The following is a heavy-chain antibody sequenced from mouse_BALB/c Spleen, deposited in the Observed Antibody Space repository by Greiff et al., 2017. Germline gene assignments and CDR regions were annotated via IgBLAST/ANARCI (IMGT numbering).Heavy chain of an antibody. Sequence: VQLQQSGTVLARPGASVKMSCKASGYSFTSYWMHWVKQRPGQGLEWIGAIYPGNSDTSYNQKFKGKAKLTAVTSASTAYMELSSLTNEDSAVYYCTRSGGNYPFMDYWGQGTSVTVSS. CDR3: TRSGGNYPFMDY. J-gene: IGHJ4*01. V-gene: IGHV1-5*01. CDR2: IYPGNSDT. CDR1: GYSFTSYW. D-gene: IGHD2-1*01.